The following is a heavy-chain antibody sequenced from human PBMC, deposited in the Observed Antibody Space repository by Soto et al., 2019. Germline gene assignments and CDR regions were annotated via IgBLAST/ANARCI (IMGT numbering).Heavy chain of an antibody. J-gene: IGHJ4*02. Sequence: PAGTLSLTCGASGDAISSFGWSWVRQTPGRGLEWVGGVHEGGSADYNPSPESRVTTFPHTSNSQFLLRLRCATAADTATYYCAPGARALITSSFAYWGQGTPVTVSS. CDR2: VHEGGSA. CDR1: GDAISSFG. D-gene: IGHD1-26*01. CDR3: APGARALITSSFAY. V-gene: IGHV4-59*03.